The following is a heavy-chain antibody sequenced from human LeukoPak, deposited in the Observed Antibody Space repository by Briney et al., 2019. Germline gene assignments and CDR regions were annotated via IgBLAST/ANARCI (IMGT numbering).Heavy chain of an antibody. CDR1: GVSISPYY. CDR2: IHTSGSN. D-gene: IGHD3-3*01. CDR3: ARDRYDFWSGYYD. V-gene: IGHV4-4*09. J-gene: IGHJ4*02. Sequence: PSETLSLTCAVSGVSISPYYWAWIRQPPGKGLEWIGYIHTSGSNNQYPSPKSRVTISVDKSKNHFSLRLTSVTAADTAVYYCARDRYDFWSGYYDWGQGTLVTVSS.